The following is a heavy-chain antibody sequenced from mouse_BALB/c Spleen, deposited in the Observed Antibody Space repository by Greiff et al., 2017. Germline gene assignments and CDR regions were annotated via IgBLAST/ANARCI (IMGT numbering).Heavy chain of an antibody. V-gene: IGHV7-1*02. CDR3: ARDAEDYDGGFAY. J-gene: IGHJ3*01. CDR1: GFTFSDFY. CDR2: SRNKANNYTT. Sequence: EVKVVASGGGLVQPGGSLRLSCATSGFTFSDFYMEWVRQPPGKRLEWIAASRNKANNYTTEYSASVKGRFIVSRDTSQSILYLQMNALRAEDTAIYYCARDAEDYDGGFAYWGQGTLVTVSA. D-gene: IGHD2-4*01.